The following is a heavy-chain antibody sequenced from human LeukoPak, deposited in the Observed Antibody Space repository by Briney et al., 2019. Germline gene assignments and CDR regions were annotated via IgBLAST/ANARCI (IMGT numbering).Heavy chain of an antibody. CDR1: GGSFSGYY. CDR3: ARRGRRIAAAGPYFDY. CDR2: INHSGST. Sequence: PSETPSLTCAVYGGSFSGYYWSWIRQPPGKGLEWIGEINHSGSTNYNPSLKSRVTISVDTSKNQFSLKLSSVTAADTAVYYCARRGRRIAAAGPYFDYWGQGTLVTVSS. V-gene: IGHV4-34*01. J-gene: IGHJ4*02. D-gene: IGHD6-13*01.